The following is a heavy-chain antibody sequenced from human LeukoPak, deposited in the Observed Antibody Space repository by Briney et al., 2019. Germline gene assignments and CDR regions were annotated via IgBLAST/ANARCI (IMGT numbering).Heavy chain of an antibody. Sequence: PETLSLTCTVSGGSTTRYYWSWIRQPPGNGLEWIGYIYYSGSTNYNPSPKSRVTISVDTSKNQFSLKLSSVTAADRAVYYCARMSCYYGMDVWGKGTTVTVSS. J-gene: IGHJ6*04. CDR3: ARMSCYYGMDV. CDR1: GGSTTRYY. CDR2: IYYSGST. V-gene: IGHV4-59*01.